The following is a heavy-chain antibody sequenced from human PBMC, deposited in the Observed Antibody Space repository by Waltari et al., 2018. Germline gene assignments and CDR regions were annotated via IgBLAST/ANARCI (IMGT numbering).Heavy chain of an antibody. CDR1: GGPISSYY. CDR2: IYYSGRT. J-gene: IGHJ4*02. D-gene: IGHD3-9*01. CDR3: ARGGYDILTGYYIGFDY. V-gene: IGHV4-59*08. Sequence: QVQLQESGPGLVKPSETLSLTCTVSGGPISSYYWRWIRQPPGKGLEWIGYIYYSGRTNYNPSLKSRVTISVDTSKNQFSLKLSSVTAADTAVYYCARGGYDILTGYYIGFDYWGQGTLVTVSS.